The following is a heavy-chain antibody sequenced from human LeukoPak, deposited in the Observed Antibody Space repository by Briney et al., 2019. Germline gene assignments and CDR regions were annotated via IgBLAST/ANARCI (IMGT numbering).Heavy chain of an antibody. V-gene: IGHV3-23*01. CDR1: GFTFSTYA. Sequence: GGSLRLSCVASGFTFSTYAMSWVRQAPGKGLEWVSSISGSGGSTYYAEFVKGRSTISRDNSKNTLYLQMNSLRAEDTAVYYCVKGGQRYDFWRFDYWGQGTLVTVSS. CDR2: ISGSGGST. J-gene: IGHJ4*02. D-gene: IGHD3-3*01. CDR3: VKGGQRYDFWRFDY.